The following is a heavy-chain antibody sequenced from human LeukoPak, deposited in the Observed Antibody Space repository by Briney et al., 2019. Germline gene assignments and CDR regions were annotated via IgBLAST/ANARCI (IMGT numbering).Heavy chain of an antibody. CDR2: INSDGSST. Sequence: GGSLRPSCAASGFTFKRDWMNWVRQAPGKGLVWVSRINSDGSSTSYADSVKGRFTISRDNAKNTLYLQMNSLRAEDTAVYYCARDDEMETTVTFFDYWGQGTLVAVSS. J-gene: IGHJ4*02. CDR1: GFTFKRDW. CDR3: ARDDEMETTVTFFDY. V-gene: IGHV3-74*01. D-gene: IGHD4-17*01.